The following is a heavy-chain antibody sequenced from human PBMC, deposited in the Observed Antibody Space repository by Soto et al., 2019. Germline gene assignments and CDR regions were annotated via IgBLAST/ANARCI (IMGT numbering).Heavy chain of an antibody. D-gene: IGHD4-17*01. CDR1: GFTFSSYG. CDR2: IWYDGSNK. Sequence: QVQLVESGGGVVQPGRSLRLSCAASGFTFSSYGMHWVRQAPGKGLEWVAVIWYDGSNKYYADSVKGRFTISRDNSKNTLYLQMNSLRAEVTAVYYCAKSYGDGPSWWIWDYWGQGTLVTVSS. J-gene: IGHJ4*02. V-gene: IGHV3-33*06. CDR3: AKSYGDGPSWWIWDY.